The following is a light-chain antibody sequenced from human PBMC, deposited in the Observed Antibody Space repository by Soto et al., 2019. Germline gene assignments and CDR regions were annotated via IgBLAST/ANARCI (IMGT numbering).Light chain of an antibody. J-gene: IGLJ1*01. CDR2: EVS. V-gene: IGLV2-23*02. CDR3: CSYTCTRTYV. CDR1: SSDVGSSDL. Sequence: QSVLTQPASVSGSPGQSIAISCTGTSSDVGSSDLVSWYQQHPGKAHKLMIYEVSKRPSGVSDRFSGSKSDNTASLTISGFQAEDEADYYCCSYTCTRTYVFGTGTKVTVL.